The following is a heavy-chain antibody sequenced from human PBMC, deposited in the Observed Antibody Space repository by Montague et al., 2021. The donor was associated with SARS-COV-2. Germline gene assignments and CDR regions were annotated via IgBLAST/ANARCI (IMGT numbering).Heavy chain of an antibody. V-gene: IGHV4-59*01. J-gene: IGHJ1*01. D-gene: IGHD6-13*01. CDR2: IYNRGTT. CDR3: ARVGTGYSSNLPSYFQH. Sequence: SETRSLTCTVSDDSFSHYFWSWIRQPPGKGLEWIGNIYNRGTTNYNPSLKSRVSLSIDKSKNQFSLNLTSVTAADTAVYYCARVGTGYSSNLPSYFQHWGLGTLVTVSS. CDR1: DDSFSHYF.